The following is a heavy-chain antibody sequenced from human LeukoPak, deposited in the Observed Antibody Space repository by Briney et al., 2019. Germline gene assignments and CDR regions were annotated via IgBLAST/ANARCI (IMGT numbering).Heavy chain of an antibody. CDR3: AKEGLERESFDY. D-gene: IGHD6-19*01. J-gene: IGHJ4*02. CDR2: NSGSGGST. V-gene: IGHV3-23*01. CDR1: GINFSSYA. Sequence: GGFLRLSWAASGINFSSYAMSLVRQAAGKGLGWVSANSGSGGSTYYADSVKGRFTISRDNFKNTLYLQMNSLRAEDTTVYYCAKEGLERESFDYWGQGTLVTVSS.